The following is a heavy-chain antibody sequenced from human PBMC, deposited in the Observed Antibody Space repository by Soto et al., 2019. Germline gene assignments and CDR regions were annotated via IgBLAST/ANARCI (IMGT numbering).Heavy chain of an antibody. J-gene: IGHJ4*02. Sequence: EVQLVEPGGVLVRPGGSLRLSCAASGFTFSPSSMNWVRQVPGKGLEWVSVISSTSSTVYYADSVKGRFTISRDNAKNSLYMEMSSLRAEDTAVDYCTTDRAYADYWGRGTLVTVSS. CDR3: TTDRAYADY. CDR2: ISSTSSTV. D-gene: IGHD4-17*01. V-gene: IGHV3-48*01. CDR1: GFTFSPSS.